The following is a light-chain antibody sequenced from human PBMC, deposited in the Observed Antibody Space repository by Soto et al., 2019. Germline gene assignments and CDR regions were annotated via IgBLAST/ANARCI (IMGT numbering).Light chain of an antibody. CDR2: GAS. V-gene: IGKV1-39*01. CDR3: QQTYRHPRT. J-gene: IGKJ1*01. CDR1: QTLKNL. Sequence: DIQMTQSPSSVSASVGDSVTIACQTSQTLKNLDNWYQHKPGAAPKLLISGASNLQSGVPPRFTGSGVGTDFTLTINDLQPDDVATYYCQQTYRHPRTFGQGTSV.